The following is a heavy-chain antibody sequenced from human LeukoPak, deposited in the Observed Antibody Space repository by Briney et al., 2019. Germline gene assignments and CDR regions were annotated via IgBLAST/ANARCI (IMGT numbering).Heavy chain of an antibody. Sequence: PSETLSLTCTVSGGSMSSYYWSWIRQPPGKGLEWIAYIYYRGSTNYNPSLKSRVTISVDTSKNQFSLKLSSVTAADTAVHYCARQNLGYCSSTSCHNWFDPWGQGTLVTISS. CDR2: IYYRGST. CDR3: ARQNLGYCSSTSCHNWFDP. CDR1: GGSMSSYY. J-gene: IGHJ5*02. V-gene: IGHV4-59*08. D-gene: IGHD2-2*01.